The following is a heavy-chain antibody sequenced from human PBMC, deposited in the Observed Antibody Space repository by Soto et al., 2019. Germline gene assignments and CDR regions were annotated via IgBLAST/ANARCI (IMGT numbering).Heavy chain of an antibody. CDR3: ARKGKSGYFNWFDP. CDR2: IFPSDSDT. J-gene: IGHJ5*02. CDR1: GYRFTSYW. V-gene: IGHV5-51*01. D-gene: IGHD3-22*01. Sequence: GESLKISCRTSGYRFTSYWIAWVRQMPGKGLEWMGIIFPSDSDTRYSPSFQGQVTISADRSTSTVFLQWASLKASDTAVYFCARKGKSGYFNWFDPWGQGTLVTVSS.